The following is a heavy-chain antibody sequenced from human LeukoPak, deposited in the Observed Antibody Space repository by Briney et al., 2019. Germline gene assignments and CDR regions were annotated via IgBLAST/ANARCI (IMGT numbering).Heavy chain of an antibody. J-gene: IGHJ4*02. V-gene: IGHV3-23*01. Sequence: GGSLRLSCAVSGFTFTDYAMGWVRHAPGQGLEWASTISASCSTTYYADSVRGRFTISRDNSKNTLSLQMSSLRAEDTAVYYCAKARTPYNSGFDYWGQGTLVAVSS. CDR3: AKARTPYNSGFDY. D-gene: IGHD3-22*01. CDR2: ISASCSTT. CDR1: GFTFTDYA.